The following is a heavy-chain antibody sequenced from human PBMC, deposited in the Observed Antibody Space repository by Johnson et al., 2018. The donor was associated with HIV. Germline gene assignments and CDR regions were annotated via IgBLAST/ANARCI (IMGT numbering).Heavy chain of an antibody. D-gene: IGHD6-6*01. CDR2: IYSGGST. CDR1: GFTVSSNY. Sequence: VQLVESGGGLVQPGGSLRLSCAASGFTVSSNYMSWVRQAPGKGLEWVSVIYSGGSTYYADSVKGRFTISRDNSKNTLYLQMNSLRAEDTAVYYCAKALPEYSSTPQAVDIWGQGTMVTVSS. V-gene: IGHV3-66*01. CDR3: AKALPEYSSTPQAVDI. J-gene: IGHJ3*02.